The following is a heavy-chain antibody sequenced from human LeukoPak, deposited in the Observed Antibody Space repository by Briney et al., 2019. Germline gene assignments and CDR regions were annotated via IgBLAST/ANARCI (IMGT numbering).Heavy chain of an antibody. V-gene: IGHV4-34*01. D-gene: IGHD3-22*01. CDR1: GGSFSGYY. CDR3: AKEGAPEWTLPYYYDSSGYYFDY. Sequence: SETLSLTCAVHGGSFSGYYWSWIRQPPGKGLEWIGEINHSGSTNYNPSLKSRVTISVDTSKNQFSLKLSSVTAADTAVYYCAKEGAPEWTLPYYYDSSGYYFDYWGQGTLVTVSS. CDR2: INHSGST. J-gene: IGHJ4*02.